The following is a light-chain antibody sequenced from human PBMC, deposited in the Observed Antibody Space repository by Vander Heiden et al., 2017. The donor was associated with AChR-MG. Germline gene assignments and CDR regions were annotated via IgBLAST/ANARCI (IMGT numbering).Light chain of an antibody. CDR2: LGS. Sequence: DIVMTQSPLSLPVTPGAPASISCRSSQSLLQSNGYNYLDWYLQKPGQSPQLLIYLGSNRASGVPDRFSGSGSGTDFTLKISRVEAEDVGVYYCRQALQTRFTFGHGTKVDIK. CDR1: QSLLQSNGYNY. CDR3: RQALQTRFT. V-gene: IGKV2-28*01. J-gene: IGKJ3*01.